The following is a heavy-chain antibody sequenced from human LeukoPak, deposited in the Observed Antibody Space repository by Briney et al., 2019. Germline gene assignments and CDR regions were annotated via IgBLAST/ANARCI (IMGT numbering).Heavy chain of an antibody. CDR1: GFTVSSNY. CDR2: IYSGGST. Sequence: PGGSLRLSCAASGFTVSSNYMSWVRQAPGKGLEWVSVIYSGGSTYYADSVKGRFTISRHSSKNTLYLQMNSLRAEDTAVYYCARDHCSGGSCYPRDGMDVWGQGTTVTVSS. CDR3: ARDHCSGGSCYPRDGMDV. D-gene: IGHD2-15*01. V-gene: IGHV3-53*04. J-gene: IGHJ6*02.